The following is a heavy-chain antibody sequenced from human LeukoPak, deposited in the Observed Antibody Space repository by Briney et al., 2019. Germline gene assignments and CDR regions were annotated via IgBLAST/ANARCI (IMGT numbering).Heavy chain of an antibody. J-gene: IGHJ5*02. V-gene: IGHV1-69*05. Sequence: ASVKVSCKASGDTFSSYAISWVRQAPGQGLEWMGGIIPIFGTANYAQKFQGRVTITTDESTSTAYMELSSLRSEDTAVYYCASSWYSSSWYVGNWFDPWGQGTLVTVSS. CDR2: IIPIFGTA. CDR1: GDTFSSYA. D-gene: IGHD6-13*01. CDR3: ASSWYSSSWYVGNWFDP.